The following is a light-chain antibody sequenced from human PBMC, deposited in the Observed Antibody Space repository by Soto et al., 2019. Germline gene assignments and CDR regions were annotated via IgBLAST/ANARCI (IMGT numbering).Light chain of an antibody. Sequence: QAVLTQPPSVSGAPGQRLTISCTGSSSNIGAGYDVHWYQQFPGTAPKLLIFSDINRPSGVPARFSASKSGSSASLAISGLQAEDEADYYCSSYAGSNIHYVFGTGTKLTVL. CDR1: SSNIGAGYD. CDR3: SSYAGSNIHYV. V-gene: IGLV1-40*01. J-gene: IGLJ1*01. CDR2: SDI.